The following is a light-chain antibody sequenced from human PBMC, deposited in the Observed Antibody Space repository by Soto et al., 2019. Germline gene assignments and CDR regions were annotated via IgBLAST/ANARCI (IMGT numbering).Light chain of an antibody. CDR1: QFVSSTY. J-gene: IGKJ4*01. CDR3: EQYVISPFT. V-gene: IGKV3-20*01. CDR2: GAC. Sequence: EVVLTQAPGTLSLSPGARVSLACRSSQFVSSTYLAWDQQRPGQAPRLLIYGACSRATGIPDRFSGGGFDRDVTLTIISLESEDSAVYYCEQYVISPFTFAGGTKV.